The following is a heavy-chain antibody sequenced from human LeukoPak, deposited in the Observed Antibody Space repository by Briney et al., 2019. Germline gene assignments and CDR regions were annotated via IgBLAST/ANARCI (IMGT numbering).Heavy chain of an antibody. Sequence: SETLSLTCTVSGGSISSYYWSWIRQPPGKGLEWIGYIYYSGSTNYNPSLKSRVTISVDTPKNQCSLKLTSVTAAVTAVYNCARVVVAAAGTVDYWGQGTLVTVSS. D-gene: IGHD6-13*01. CDR1: GGSISSYY. J-gene: IGHJ4*02. CDR2: IYYSGST. CDR3: ARVVVAAAGTVDY. V-gene: IGHV4-59*01.